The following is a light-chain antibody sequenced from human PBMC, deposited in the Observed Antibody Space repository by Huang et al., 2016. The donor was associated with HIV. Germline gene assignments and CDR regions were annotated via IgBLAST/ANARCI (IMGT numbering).Light chain of an antibody. CDR3: QQYDDVPIS. Sequence: DIQMTQSPSSLSASVGDRVTITCQASQDINNFLNWYQQKPGKAPKLLILDASNVQTGVPSRFSGRGSGTHFTVTITSLQRDDIGTYYCQQYDDVPISFGGGTKV. CDR1: QDINNF. CDR2: DAS. J-gene: IGKJ4*01. V-gene: IGKV1-33*01.